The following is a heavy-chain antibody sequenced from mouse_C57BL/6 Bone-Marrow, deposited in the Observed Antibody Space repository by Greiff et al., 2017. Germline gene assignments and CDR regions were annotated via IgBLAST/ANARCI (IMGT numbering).Heavy chain of an antibody. CDR1: GYTFTSYW. D-gene: IGHD1-1*01. J-gene: IGHJ3*01. Sequence: QVQLQQPGAELVKPGASVKMSCKASGYTFTSYWITWVKQRPGQGLEWIGDIYPGSGSTNYNEKFKSKATLPVDTSSSTAYMQLSSLTSEDSAVYYCARRAPFTTVRAAWFAYWGQGTLVTVSA. CDR2: IYPGSGST. V-gene: IGHV1-55*01. CDR3: ARRAPFTTVRAAWFAY.